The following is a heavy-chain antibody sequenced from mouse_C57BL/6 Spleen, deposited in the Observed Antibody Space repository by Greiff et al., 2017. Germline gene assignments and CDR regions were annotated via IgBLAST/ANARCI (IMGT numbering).Heavy chain of an antibody. CDR1: GFSLTSYA. Sequence: VQLQQSGPGLVAPSQSLSITCTVSGFSLTSYAIRWVRQPPGQGLEWLGGIWTGGGTNYNSALKSRLSISKDNSKSQVFLKMNSLQTEDTARYYCARNRGWLPFYFDYWGQGTTLTVSA. CDR2: IWTGGGT. J-gene: IGHJ2*01. V-gene: IGHV2-9-1*01. D-gene: IGHD2-3*01. CDR3: ARNRGWLPFYFDY.